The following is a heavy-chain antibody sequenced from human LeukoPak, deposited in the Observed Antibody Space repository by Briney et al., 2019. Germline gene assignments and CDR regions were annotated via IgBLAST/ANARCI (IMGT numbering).Heavy chain of an antibody. V-gene: IGHV3-7*01. Sequence: GGSLRLSCAASGFTFSSYWMSWVRQAPGKGLEWVANIKQDGSEKYYVDSVKGRFTISRDNAKNSLYLQMNSLRAEDAAVYYCARDIVSGWNDYWGQGTLVTVSS. CDR1: GFTFSSYW. D-gene: IGHD6-19*01. CDR3: ARDIVSGWNDY. CDR2: IKQDGSEK. J-gene: IGHJ4*02.